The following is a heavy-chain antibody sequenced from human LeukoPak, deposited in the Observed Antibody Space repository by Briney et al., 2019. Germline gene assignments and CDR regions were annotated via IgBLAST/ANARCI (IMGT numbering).Heavy chain of an antibody. CDR1: GFTVSSNY. D-gene: IGHD3-22*01. J-gene: IGHJ4*02. CDR3: ASSLNYDSSGYLGY. V-gene: IGHV3-53*05. Sequence: GGSLRLSCAASGFTVSSNYMSWVRQAPGKGLEWVSVIYSGGSTYYADSVKGRYTISRDNSKNTLYLQMNSLRAEDTAVYYCASSLNYDSSGYLGYWGQGTLVTVSS. CDR2: IYSGGST.